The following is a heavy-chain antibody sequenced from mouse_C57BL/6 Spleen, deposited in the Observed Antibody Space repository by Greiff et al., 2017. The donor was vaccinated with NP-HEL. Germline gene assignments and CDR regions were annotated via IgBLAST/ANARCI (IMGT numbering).Heavy chain of an antibody. D-gene: IGHD2-4*01. CDR1: GFSLTSYG. Sequence: VQVVESGPGLVAPSQSLSLTCTVSGFSLTSYGVDWVRQPPGKGLEWLGVIWGGGSTNYNSALMSRLSISKDNSKSQVFLKMNRLQTDDTAMYYGAKRNYDYDPFAYWGQGTLVTVSA. V-gene: IGHV2-9*01. J-gene: IGHJ3*01. CDR3: AKRNYDYDPFAY. CDR2: IWGGGST.